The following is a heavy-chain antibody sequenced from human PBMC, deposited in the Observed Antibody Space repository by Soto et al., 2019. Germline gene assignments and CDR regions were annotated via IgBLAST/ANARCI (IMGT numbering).Heavy chain of an antibody. Sequence: QVQLVESGGGVVQPGMSLRLSCAASGFTFSSYGMHWVRQAPGKGLDWVAVISKDGRFKYQADSVRGRFTISRDNTQNTLFLQMNRLSAEDTAVYYCAKSVDPSSIGCLFDFWGQGTLVTVSS. CDR3: AKSVDPSSIGCLFDF. V-gene: IGHV3-30*18. CDR2: ISKDGRFK. CDR1: GFTFSSYG. D-gene: IGHD5-18*01. J-gene: IGHJ4*02.